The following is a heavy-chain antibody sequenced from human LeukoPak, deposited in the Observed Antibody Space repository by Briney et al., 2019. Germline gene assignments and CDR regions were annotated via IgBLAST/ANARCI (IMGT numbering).Heavy chain of an antibody. Sequence: SVKVSCKASGGTFSSYAISWVRQAPGQGLEWMGGIIPIFGTANYAQKFQGRVTITADESTSTAYMELSSLRSEDTAVYYCARAPRLRFLEWSNRDAFDIWGQGTMVTVSS. CDR3: ARAPRLRFLEWSNRDAFDI. V-gene: IGHV1-69*13. CDR2: IIPIFGTA. J-gene: IGHJ3*02. CDR1: GGTFSSYA. D-gene: IGHD3-3*01.